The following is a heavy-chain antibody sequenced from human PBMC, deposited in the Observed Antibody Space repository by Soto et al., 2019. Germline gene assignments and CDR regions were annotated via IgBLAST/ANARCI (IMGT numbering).Heavy chain of an antibody. Sequence: SETLSLTCTVSGGSISSSSYYWGWIRQPPGKGLEWIGSIYYSGSTYYNPSLKSRVTISVDTSKNQFSLKLSSVTAADTAVYNCARRWTGTNWFDPWGQGTLVTVSS. D-gene: IGHD1-1*01. CDR2: IYYSGST. CDR3: ARRWTGTNWFDP. J-gene: IGHJ5*02. V-gene: IGHV4-39*01. CDR1: GGSISSSSYY.